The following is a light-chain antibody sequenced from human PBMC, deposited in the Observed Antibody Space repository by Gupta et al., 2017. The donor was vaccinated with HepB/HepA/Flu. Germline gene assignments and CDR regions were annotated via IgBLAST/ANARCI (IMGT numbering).Light chain of an antibody. Sequence: DIQMTQSPSSLSASIGDRVTITCRASQSIGSSLNWYQQKPSRFSGSGSGTDFTLTISSLQPEDFATYYCQQTDNIPPTFGQGTKVGIK. CDR3: QQTDNIPPT. CDR1: QSIGSS. V-gene: IGKV1-39*01. J-gene: IGKJ1*01.